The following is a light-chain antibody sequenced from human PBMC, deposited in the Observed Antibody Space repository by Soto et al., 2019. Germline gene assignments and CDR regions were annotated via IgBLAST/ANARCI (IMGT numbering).Light chain of an antibody. CDR1: SSYVGSYNY. V-gene: IGLV2-14*01. Sequence: QSALTQPASVSGSPGQSITISCTGTSSYVGSYNYVSWYQQHPGKAPKLMIYEVSNRPSGVSNRFSGSKSGNTASLTISGLQAEDEADYYCSSYTTTNTYVFGTGTKLTVL. J-gene: IGLJ1*01. CDR2: EVS. CDR3: SSYTTTNTYV.